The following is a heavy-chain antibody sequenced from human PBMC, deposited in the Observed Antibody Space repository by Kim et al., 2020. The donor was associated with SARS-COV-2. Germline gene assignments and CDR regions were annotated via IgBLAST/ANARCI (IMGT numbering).Heavy chain of an antibody. V-gene: IGHV4-34*01. D-gene: IGHD3-3*01. CDR3: ARGRRVLRFLEWLLYFDY. Sequence: SEILSLTCAVYGGSFSGYYWSWIRQPPGKGLEWIGEINHSGSTNYNPSLKSRVTISVDTSKNQFSLKLSSVTAADTAVYYCARGRRVLRFLEWLLYFDYWGQGTLVTVSS. CDR2: INHSGST. J-gene: IGHJ4*02. CDR1: GGSFSGYY.